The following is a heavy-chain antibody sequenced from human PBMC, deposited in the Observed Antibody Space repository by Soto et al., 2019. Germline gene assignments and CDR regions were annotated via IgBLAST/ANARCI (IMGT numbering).Heavy chain of an antibody. Sequence: GASVKVSCKASGGTFSSYAISWVRQAPGQGLEWMGGIIPIFGTANYAQKFQGRVTITADASTSTAYMELSSLRSEDTAVYYCARSIVVVTALDYWGQGTLVTVSS. V-gene: IGHV1-69*13. J-gene: IGHJ4*02. CDR2: IIPIFGTA. CDR1: GGTFSSYA. D-gene: IGHD2-21*02. CDR3: ARSIVVVTALDY.